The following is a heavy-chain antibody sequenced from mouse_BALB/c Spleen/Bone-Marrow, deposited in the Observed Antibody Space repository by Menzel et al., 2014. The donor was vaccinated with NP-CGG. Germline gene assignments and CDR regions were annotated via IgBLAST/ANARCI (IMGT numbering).Heavy chain of an antibody. J-gene: IGHJ4*01. V-gene: IGHV5-17*02. CDR2: ISSGSSTI. CDR3: ARWGYYYAMDY. CDR1: GFTFSSFG. Sequence: DVKLVESGGGLVQPGGSRKLSCAASGFTFSSFGMHWVRQAPEKGLEWVAYISSGSSTIYYADTVKGRFTISRDNPKNTLFLQMTSLRSEDTAMYYCARWGYYYAMDYWVQGTSVTVSS.